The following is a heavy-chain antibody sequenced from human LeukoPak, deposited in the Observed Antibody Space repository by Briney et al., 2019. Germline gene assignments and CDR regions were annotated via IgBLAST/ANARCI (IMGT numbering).Heavy chain of an antibody. Sequence: GASVKVSCKASGYTFTGYYMHWVRQAPGQGVEWMGWINPNSGGTNYAQKFQGRVTMTRDTSISTAYMELSRLRSDDTAVYYCARAVMVRGYYFDYWGQGTLVTVSS. J-gene: IGHJ4*02. CDR2: INPNSGGT. D-gene: IGHD3-10*01. CDR3: ARAVMVRGYYFDY. V-gene: IGHV1-2*02. CDR1: GYTFTGYY.